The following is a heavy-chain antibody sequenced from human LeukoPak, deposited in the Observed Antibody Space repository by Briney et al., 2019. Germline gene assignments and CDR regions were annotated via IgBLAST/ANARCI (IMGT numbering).Heavy chain of an antibody. CDR2: IIPIFGTA. CDR3: ARGEMATVYFDY. CDR1: GGTFSSYA. J-gene: IGHJ4*02. Sequence: SVKVSCKASGGTFSSYAISWVRQAPGQGLEWMGGIIPIFGTANYAQKFQGRVKITTDESTSTAYMELSSLRSEDTAVYYCARGEMATVYFDYWGQGTLVTVSS. V-gene: IGHV1-69*05. D-gene: IGHD5-24*01.